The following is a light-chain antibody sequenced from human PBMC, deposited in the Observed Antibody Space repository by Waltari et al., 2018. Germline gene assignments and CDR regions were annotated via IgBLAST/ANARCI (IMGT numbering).Light chain of an antibody. CDR2: DAS. Sequence: EIVMTQSPATLSVSPGETATLSFRASQSVSSNVAWYQKKPGQAPRLPIYDASTRATSIPAKFRGSGSGTEFTLTISSLQSEDFAVYYCQQYNRWPPITFGHGTRLEIK. CDR3: QQYNRWPPIT. J-gene: IGKJ5*01. V-gene: IGKV3-15*01. CDR1: QSVSSN.